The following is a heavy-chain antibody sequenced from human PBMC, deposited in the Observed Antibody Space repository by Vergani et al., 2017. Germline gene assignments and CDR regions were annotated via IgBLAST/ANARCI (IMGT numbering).Heavy chain of an antibody. CDR1: GGSFSSGGYY. Sequence: QVQLQESGPGLVKPSQTLSLTCTVSGGSFSSGGYYWSWIRQHPWKGLEWIGYIYYSGSTYYNPSLKSRVTISVDTSKNQFSLKLSSVTAADTAVYYCARDQDSSSTSKLYYYYGMDVWGQGTTVTVSS. CDR2: IYYSGST. D-gene: IGHD6-6*01. CDR3: ARDQDSSSTSKLYYYYGMDV. J-gene: IGHJ6*02. V-gene: IGHV4-31*03.